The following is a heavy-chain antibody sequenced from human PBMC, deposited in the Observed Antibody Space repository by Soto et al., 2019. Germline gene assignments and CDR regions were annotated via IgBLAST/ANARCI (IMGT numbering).Heavy chain of an antibody. CDR1: GDTFKNCV. CDR3: AAELGFGKLSVV. D-gene: IGHD3-10*01. V-gene: IGHV1-69*01. Sequence: QVQVVQSGVEVRRPGSSVKVSCKASGDTFKNCVISWVRQAPGQGLEWMGGSIPLFGTTDFDQRIQGRLTITTDESTTTAYMELSRLRSEDTATYYCAAELGFGKLSVVWGQGTTVIVSS. J-gene: IGHJ6*02. CDR2: SIPLFGTT.